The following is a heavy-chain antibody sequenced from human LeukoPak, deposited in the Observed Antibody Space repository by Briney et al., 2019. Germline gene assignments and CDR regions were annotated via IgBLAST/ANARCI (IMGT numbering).Heavy chain of an antibody. V-gene: IGHV4-38-2*02. CDR3: ARQMATKGEWAFDV. CDR1: GTVSGYFSTTYY. D-gene: IGHD5-12*01. Sequence: PSETLSFTCTISGTVSGYFSTTYYWGWLRQPPGKGLERIASIRHDGHTYYNASLKSQVTISIDMSRNQFSLKLSSLTAADTAVYYCARQMATKGEWAFDVWGQGTMVTVSS. J-gene: IGHJ3*01. CDR2: IRHDGHT.